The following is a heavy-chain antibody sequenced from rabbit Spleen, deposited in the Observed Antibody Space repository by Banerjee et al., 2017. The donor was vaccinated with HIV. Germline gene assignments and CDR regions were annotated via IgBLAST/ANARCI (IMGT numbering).Heavy chain of an antibody. CDR3: ARDAGSYDYIDVYFNL. J-gene: IGHJ4*01. CDR2: IDTGSSGFT. V-gene: IGHV1S40*01. Sequence: QSLEESGGDLVEPGASLTLTCTASGVSFTSSSYMCWVRQAPGKGLEWIACIDTGSSGFTYYASWAKGRFTISKTSSTTVTLQMTRLTAADTATYFCARDAGSYDYIDVYFNLWGPGTLVTVS. D-gene: IGHD8-1*01. CDR1: GVSFTSSSY.